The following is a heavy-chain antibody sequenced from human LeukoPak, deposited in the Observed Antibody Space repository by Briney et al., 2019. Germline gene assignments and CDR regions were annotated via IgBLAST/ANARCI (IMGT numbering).Heavy chain of an antibody. Sequence: ASVKVSCKVSGYTLAELSMHWVRQAPGNGLEWMGGFDPEDGETIYAQKFQGRVTMTEDTSTDTAYMELSNLRSEDTAVYYCATGLHGSGYFVFDYWGQGTLVTVSS. CDR2: FDPEDGET. J-gene: IGHJ4*02. D-gene: IGHD3-22*01. V-gene: IGHV1-24*01. CDR3: ATGLHGSGYFVFDY. CDR1: GYTLAELS.